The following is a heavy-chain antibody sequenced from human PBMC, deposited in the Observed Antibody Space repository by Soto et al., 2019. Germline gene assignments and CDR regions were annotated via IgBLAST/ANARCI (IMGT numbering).Heavy chain of an antibody. Sequence: SETLSLTCTVSGGSISSSSYYWGWIRQPPGKGLEWIGSIYYSGSTYYNPSLKSRVTISVDTSKNQFSLKLSSVTAADTAVYYCARRVVPAAISPFSDYWGQGTLLTVS. CDR2: IYYSGST. CDR3: ARRVVPAAISPFSDY. CDR1: GGSISSSSYY. D-gene: IGHD2-2*02. V-gene: IGHV4-39*01. J-gene: IGHJ4*02.